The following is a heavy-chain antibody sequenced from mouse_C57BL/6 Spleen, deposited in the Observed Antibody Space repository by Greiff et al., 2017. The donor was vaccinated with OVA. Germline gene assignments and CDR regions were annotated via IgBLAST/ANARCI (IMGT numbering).Heavy chain of an antibody. D-gene: IGHD2-12*01. V-gene: IGHV14-4*01. J-gene: IGHJ2*01. CDR1: GFNIKDDY. Sequence: EVKLQESGAELVRPGASVKLSCTASGFNIKDDYMHWVKQRPEQGLEWIGWIDPENGDTEYASKFQGKATITADTSSNTAYLQLSSLTSEDTAVYYCTVPLRGDYWGQGTTLTVSS. CDR3: TVPLRGDY. CDR2: IDPENGDT.